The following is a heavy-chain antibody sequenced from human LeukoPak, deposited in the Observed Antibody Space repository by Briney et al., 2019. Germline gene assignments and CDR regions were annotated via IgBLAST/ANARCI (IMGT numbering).Heavy chain of an antibody. V-gene: IGHV4-34*01. D-gene: IGHD4-23*01. J-gene: IGHJ4*02. CDR3: ARGGMTSVVKHQGYYFDY. CDR2: INHSGST. CDR1: GGSFSGYY. Sequence: SETLSLTCAVYGGSFSGYYWSWIRQPPGKGLEWIGEINHSGSTNYNPSLKSRVTISVDTSKNQFSLKLSSVAAADTAVYYCARGGMTSVVKHQGYYFDYWGQGTLVTVSS.